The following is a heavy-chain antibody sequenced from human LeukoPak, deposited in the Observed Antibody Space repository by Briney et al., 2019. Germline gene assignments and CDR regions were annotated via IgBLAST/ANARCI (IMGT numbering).Heavy chain of an antibody. CDR3: ARGRYWTPI. Sequence: GGSLRLSCAASGFTFSTYAMTWVRQAPGKGLEWVSAISGSGSDTYYAASVKGRFTMSRDNSKNTLYLQMNSLRAEDTAVYYCARGRYWTPIWGQGTMVTVSS. CDR2: ISGSGSDT. J-gene: IGHJ3*02. CDR1: GFTFSTYA. V-gene: IGHV3-23*01. D-gene: IGHD1-1*01.